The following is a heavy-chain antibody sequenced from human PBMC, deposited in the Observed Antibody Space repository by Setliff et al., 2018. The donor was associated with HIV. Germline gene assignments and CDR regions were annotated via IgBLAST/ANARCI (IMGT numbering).Heavy chain of an antibody. V-gene: IGHV4-59*08. CDR2: IHVSGST. Sequence: SETLSLTCTVSGGSMNANHWSWIRQSPGKGPEWIAYIHVSGSTYFNPSLSSRVTISIDTSKNQLSLNLSSATAADTAVYYCSRGTFGGVIAQYYLDYWGQGTLVTVSS. J-gene: IGHJ4*02. CDR1: GGSMNANH. D-gene: IGHD3-16*02. CDR3: SRGTFGGVIAQYYLDY.